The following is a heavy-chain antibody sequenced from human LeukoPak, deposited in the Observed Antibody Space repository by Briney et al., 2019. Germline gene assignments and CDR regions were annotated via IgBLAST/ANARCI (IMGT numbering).Heavy chain of an antibody. V-gene: IGHV3-20*04. CDR1: GFPFSDYW. J-gene: IGHJ3*02. CDR2: INWNGGST. D-gene: IGHD3-9*01. CDR3: AREMGVLRYFDWFSDAFDI. Sequence: GGSLRLSCAASGFPFSDYWMDWVRQAPGKGLEWVSGINWNGGSTGYADSVKGRFTISRDNAKNSLYLQMNSLRAEDTALYYCAREMGVLRYFDWFSDAFDIWGQGTMVTVSS.